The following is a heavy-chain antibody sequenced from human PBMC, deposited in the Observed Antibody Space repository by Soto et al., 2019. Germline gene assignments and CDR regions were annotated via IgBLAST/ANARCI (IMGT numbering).Heavy chain of an antibody. CDR2: IYWNDDK. CDR1: GFSLSTSGVG. J-gene: IGHJ5*02. Sequence: SGPTLVNPTQTLTLACTFSGFSLSTSGVGVGWIRQPPGKALEWLALIYWNDDKRYSPSLKSRLTITKDTSKNQVVLTMTNMDPVDTATYYCAHANGIAARRFAWFDPWGQGTLVTVSS. V-gene: IGHV2-5*01. CDR3: AHANGIAARRFAWFDP. D-gene: IGHD6-6*01.